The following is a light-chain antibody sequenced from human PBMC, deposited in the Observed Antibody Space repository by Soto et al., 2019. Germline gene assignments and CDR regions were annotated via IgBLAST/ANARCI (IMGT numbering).Light chain of an antibody. CDR3: QEYSSAPLA. CDR2: AAS. J-gene: IGKJ4*01. V-gene: IGKV1-27*01. CDR1: QGSSTN. Sequence: EIQMTKSPCSLSASVEDRVTITCRASQGSSTNLAWYQQKPGKVPKLLIYAASTLQSGVPSRFSGSGSGTDFTLTISSLQPEDVATYYCQEYSSAPLAFGGGTKVEIK.